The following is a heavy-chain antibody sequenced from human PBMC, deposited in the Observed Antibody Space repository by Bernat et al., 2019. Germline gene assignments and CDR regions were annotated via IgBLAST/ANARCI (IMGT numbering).Heavy chain of an antibody. D-gene: IGHD1-26*01. CDR2: INPNSGDT. J-gene: IGHJ4*02. CDR1: GYIFTGYY. Sequence: QVQLVQSGAEVKKSGTSVKVSCKASGYIFTGYYMHWVRQAPGQGLEWMGWINPNSGDTNYAQKFQGWVTMTRDTSISTAYMELSRLRSDDTAVYYCARDTALWEFDYWGQGTLVTVSS. V-gene: IGHV1-2*04. CDR3: ARDTALWEFDY.